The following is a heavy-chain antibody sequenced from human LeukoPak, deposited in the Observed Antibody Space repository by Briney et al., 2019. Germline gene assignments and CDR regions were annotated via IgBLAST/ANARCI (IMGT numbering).Heavy chain of an antibody. D-gene: IGHD3-22*01. CDR1: GGSVSSGNYY. J-gene: IGHJ4*02. CDR2: ISYSGST. V-gene: IGHV4-61*01. CDR3: ARLLIYYDSSGYLYYFDY. Sequence: SETLSLTCTVSGGSVSSGNYYWSWIRQPPGKGLEWIGYISYSGSTNYNPSLKSRVTISVDTSKNQFSLKLSSVTAADTAVYYCARLLIYYDSSGYLYYFDYWGQGTLVTVSS.